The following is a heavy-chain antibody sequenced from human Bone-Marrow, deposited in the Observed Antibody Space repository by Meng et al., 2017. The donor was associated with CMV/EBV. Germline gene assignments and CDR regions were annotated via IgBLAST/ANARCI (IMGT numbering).Heavy chain of an antibody. D-gene: IGHD3-3*01. CDR2: ISSSSSYI. Sequence: YSLHWVRQAPVKGLEWVSSISSSSSYIYYADSVKGRFTISRDNAKNSLYLQMNSLRAEDTAVYYCARDPTPYDFWSGYPPPADAFDIWGQGTMVTVSS. J-gene: IGHJ3*02. CDR3: ARDPTPYDFWSGYPPPADAFDI. CDR1: YS. V-gene: IGHV3-21*01.